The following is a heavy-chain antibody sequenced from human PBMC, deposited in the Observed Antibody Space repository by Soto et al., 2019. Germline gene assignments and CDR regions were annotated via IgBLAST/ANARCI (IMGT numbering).Heavy chain of an antibody. CDR1: GYIFTHYG. J-gene: IGHJ4*02. CDR3: ARVVEFSSSPAEDYFDF. V-gene: IGHV1-18*01. Sequence: VQLVQSGAEVKRPDASVKVSCRASGYIFTHYGISWVRQAPGHGLEWRGWISGYTGDTNYAQKFQGRVSVTTDTSTNTGDMELRSLRPDETAMYYCARVVEFSSSPAEDYFDFWGQGTLVTVSS. CDR2: ISGYTGDT. D-gene: IGHD6-6*01.